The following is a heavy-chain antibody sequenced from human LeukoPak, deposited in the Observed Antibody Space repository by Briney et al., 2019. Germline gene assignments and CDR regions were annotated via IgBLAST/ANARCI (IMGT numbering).Heavy chain of an antibody. CDR1: GFTFNNYG. J-gene: IGHJ4*02. D-gene: IGHD1-26*01. Sequence: GGSLRLSCAASGFTFNNYGMHWVRQAPGKGLEWVAFIQYGGGNKYNADSVKGRFTISRDNAKNTLYLHMNNLRTEDTAVYYCAKNSGIYLGFDSWGQGTLVTVSS. CDR3: AKNSGIYLGFDS. CDR2: IQYGGGNK. V-gene: IGHV3-30*02.